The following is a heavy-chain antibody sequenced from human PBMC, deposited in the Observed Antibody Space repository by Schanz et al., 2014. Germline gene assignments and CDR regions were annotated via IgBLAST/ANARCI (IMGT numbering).Heavy chain of an antibody. CDR1: GFPFRSYA. Sequence: QLQLVESGGGVVQPGRSLRLSCAASGFPFRSYAMHWVRQAPGKGLEWVAVILYDGSKTYYADSVKGRFTISRDNSKNTLSLQMNSLRAEDTAVYYCAREEGYGYGPGAFDIWGQGTMVTVSS. V-gene: IGHV3-30*04. CDR2: ILYDGSKT. CDR3: AREEGYGYGPGAFDI. D-gene: IGHD5-18*01. J-gene: IGHJ3*02.